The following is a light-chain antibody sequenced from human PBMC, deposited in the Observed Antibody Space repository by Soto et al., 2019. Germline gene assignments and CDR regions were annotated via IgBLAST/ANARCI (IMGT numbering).Light chain of an antibody. CDR3: AAWDDSLNGHVL. Sequence: QSVLTQPPSASGTPGQRVTISCSGSSSNIGSNNVNWYQQLPGTAPKLLIYSNNQRPSGVPDRFSGSKSGTSASLAISGLQSEDEADYYCAAWDDSLNGHVLFGGGTKVTVL. V-gene: IGLV1-44*01. CDR2: SNN. J-gene: IGLJ2*01. CDR1: SSNIGSNN.